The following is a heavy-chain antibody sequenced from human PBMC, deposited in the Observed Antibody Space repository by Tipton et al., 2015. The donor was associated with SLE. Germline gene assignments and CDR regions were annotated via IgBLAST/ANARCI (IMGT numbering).Heavy chain of an antibody. CDR2: IYHDGST. J-gene: IGHJ4*02. CDR1: GGSISSHY. V-gene: IGHV4-59*11. Sequence: TLSLTCTVSGGSISSHYWSWIRQPPGKGLEWIGYIYHDGSTNYNPSLKSRVSISIDTSKNQFSLKLSSVTAADTAVYYCARVGENYYDSSGYYYYWGQGTLVTVSS. CDR3: ARVGENYYDSSGYYYY. D-gene: IGHD3-22*01.